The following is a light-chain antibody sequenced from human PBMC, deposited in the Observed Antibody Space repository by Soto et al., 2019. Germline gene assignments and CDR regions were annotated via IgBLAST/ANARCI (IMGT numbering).Light chain of an antibody. CDR2: GAS. Sequence: EIVLTQSPGTLSLSPGERATLSCRASQSVDSSYLAWYQQKPGQAPRLLIYGASSRATGIPDRFSGSGSGTDFTLTISRREPEDFAVYYCQQYGSSPFTFGPGTKVDI. CDR1: QSVDSSY. J-gene: IGKJ3*01. V-gene: IGKV3-20*01. CDR3: QQYGSSPFT.